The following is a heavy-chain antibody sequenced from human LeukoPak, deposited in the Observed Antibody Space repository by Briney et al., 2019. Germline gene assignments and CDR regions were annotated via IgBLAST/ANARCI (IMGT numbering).Heavy chain of an antibody. Sequence: PGGSLRLSCAASGFTFSSYAMSWVRQAPGKGLEWVSAISGSGGSTYYADSVKGRFTISRDNSKNTLYLQMNSLRAEDTAVYYCAKDSPPSLYYYDSSGYSFDYWGQGTLVTVSS. J-gene: IGHJ4*02. CDR1: GFTFSSYA. CDR2: ISGSGGST. D-gene: IGHD3-22*01. V-gene: IGHV3-23*01. CDR3: AKDSPPSLYYYDSSGYSFDY.